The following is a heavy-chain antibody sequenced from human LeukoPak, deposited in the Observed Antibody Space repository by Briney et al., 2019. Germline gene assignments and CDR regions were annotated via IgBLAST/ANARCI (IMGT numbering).Heavy chain of an antibody. CDR3: ARDRTHCGGDCYGAFDI. D-gene: IGHD2-21*02. CDR2: ISSSSSSTI. J-gene: IGHJ3*02. V-gene: IGHV3-48*04. CDR1: GFTFSSYS. Sequence: PGGSLRLSCAASGFTFSSYSMNWVRQAPGKGLEWVSYISSSSSSTIYYADSVKGRFTISRDNAKNSLYLQMNSLRAEDTAVYYCARDRTHCGGDCYGAFDIWGQGTMVTVSS.